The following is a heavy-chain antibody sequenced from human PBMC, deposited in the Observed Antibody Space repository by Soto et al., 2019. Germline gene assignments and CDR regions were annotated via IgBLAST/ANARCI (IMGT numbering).Heavy chain of an antibody. V-gene: IGHV3-21*01. J-gene: IGHJ4*02. CDR3: ARVTLGYCISTNCFFDY. D-gene: IGHD2-2*01. CDR1: GFTFSSYS. Sequence: LRLSCAASGFTFSSYSMNWVRQAPGKGLEWVSSISSSSSYIYYADSVKGRFTISRDNAKNSLYLQMNSLRAEDTAVYYCARVTLGYCISTNCFFDYWGQGTLVTVSS. CDR2: ISSSSSYI.